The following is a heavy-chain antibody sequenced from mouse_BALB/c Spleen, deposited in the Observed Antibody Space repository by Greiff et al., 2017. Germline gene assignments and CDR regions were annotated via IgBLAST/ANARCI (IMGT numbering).Heavy chain of an antibody. D-gene: IGHD3-3*01. Sequence: QVQLQQPGAELVKPGASVKMSCKASGYTFTSYWMHWVKQRPGQGLEWIGVIDPSDSYTSYNQKFKGKATLTVDTSSSTAYMQLSSLTSEDSAVYYCTRGGTVRFAYWGQGTLVTVSA. V-gene: IGHV1S127*01. CDR2: IDPSDSYT. CDR1: GYTFTSYW. CDR3: TRGGTVRFAY. J-gene: IGHJ3*01.